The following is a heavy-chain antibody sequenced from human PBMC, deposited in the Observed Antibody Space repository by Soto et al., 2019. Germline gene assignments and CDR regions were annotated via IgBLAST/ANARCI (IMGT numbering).Heavy chain of an antibody. Sequence: SETLSLTCAVYGGSFSCYYWIWIRQPPGKGLEWIGEINHSGSTNYNPSLKSRVTISVDTSKNQFSLKLSSVTAADTAVYYCARGRLWFDYYYYGMDVWGQGTTVTVSS. D-gene: IGHD3-10*01. J-gene: IGHJ6*02. CDR3: ARGRLWFDYYYYGMDV. CDR2: INHSGST. V-gene: IGHV4-34*01. CDR1: GGSFSCYY.